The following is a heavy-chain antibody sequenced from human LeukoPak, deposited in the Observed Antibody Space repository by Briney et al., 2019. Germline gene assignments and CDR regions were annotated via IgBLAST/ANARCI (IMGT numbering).Heavy chain of an antibody. V-gene: IGHV4-59*01. D-gene: IGHD1-7*01. CDR2: MYHSGTT. Sequence: SETLSLTCTVSGDSITSYYWTWIRQPPGKGLEWIGYMYHSGTTSNNPSLKSRVTISVDTSKNQFSLKLRSVTAADTAVYYCARVPGGGTAANWGQGTMVTVSS. CDR1: GDSITSYY. CDR3: ARVPGGGTAAN. J-gene: IGHJ3*01.